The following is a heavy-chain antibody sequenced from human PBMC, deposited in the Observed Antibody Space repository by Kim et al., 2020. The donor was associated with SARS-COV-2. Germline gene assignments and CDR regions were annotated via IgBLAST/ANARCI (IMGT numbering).Heavy chain of an antibody. Sequence: GETIYAQKFQGRVTMTEDTSTDTAYMELSSLRSEDTAVYYCATDRDSSNYWGQGTLVTVSS. CDR2: GET. V-gene: IGHV1-24*01. D-gene: IGHD6-13*01. CDR3: ATDRDSSNY. J-gene: IGHJ4*02.